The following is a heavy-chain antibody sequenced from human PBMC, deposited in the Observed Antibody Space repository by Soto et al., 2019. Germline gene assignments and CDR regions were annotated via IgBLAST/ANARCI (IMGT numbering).Heavy chain of an antibody. J-gene: IGHJ6*03. Sequence: QVQLQESGPGLVKPSETLSLTCTVSGASLSPHYWSWIHQSPGKGLEWIGYMYSNGNKNYSPPFQCLLTLSVDTSTNQFSLKLGSVTASDTAVYYCARHFSRGTSPMFLYYMDVWGSGATVTVSS. CDR3: ARHFSRGTSPMFLYYMDV. CDR2: MYSNGNK. V-gene: IGHV4-59*08. CDR1: GASLSPHY. D-gene: IGHD3-10*02.